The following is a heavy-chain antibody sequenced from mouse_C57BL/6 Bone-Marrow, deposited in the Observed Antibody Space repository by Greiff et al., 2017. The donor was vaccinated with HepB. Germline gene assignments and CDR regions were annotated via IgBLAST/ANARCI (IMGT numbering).Heavy chain of an antibody. D-gene: IGHD1-1*01. J-gene: IGHJ1*03. CDR3: ARRLPYYYGSSYWYFDV. CDR2: IYPGSGST. V-gene: IGHV1-55*01. Sequence: QVQLQQPGAELVKPGASVKMSCKASGYTFTSYWITWVKQRPGQGLEWIGDIYPGSGSTNYNEKFKSKATLTVDTSSSTAYMQLGSLTSEDSAVYYCARRLPYYYGSSYWYFDVWGTGTTVTVSS. CDR1: GYTFTSYW.